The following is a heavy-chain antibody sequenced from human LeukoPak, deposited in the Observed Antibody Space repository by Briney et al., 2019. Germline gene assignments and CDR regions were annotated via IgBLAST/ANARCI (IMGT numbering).Heavy chain of an antibody. CDR1: GGSISSYY. CDR3: ARYNWNTWAFDY. D-gene: IGHD1/OR15-1a*01. V-gene: IGHV4-59*01. CDR2: IYYSGST. J-gene: IGHJ4*02. Sequence: PSETLSLTCTVSGGSISSYYWSWIRQPPGKGLEWIGYIYYSGSTNYNPSLKSRVTISVDTSKNQFSLKLSSVTAADTAVYYCARYNWNTWAFDYWGQGTLVTVSS.